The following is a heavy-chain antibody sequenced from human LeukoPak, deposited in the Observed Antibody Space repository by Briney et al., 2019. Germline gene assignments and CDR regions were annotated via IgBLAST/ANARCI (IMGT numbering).Heavy chain of an antibody. CDR2: IYSGGDT. J-gene: IGHJ4*02. V-gene: IGHV3-53*01. CDR1: GFTVSSNY. D-gene: IGHD1-7*01. CDR3: AAKVELRSNGPYFNS. Sequence: GGSLRLSCAPSGFTVSSNYMSRVRQAPGKGLEWVSVIYSGGDTLYADSVKGRFTISRDNSKNTLYLQMNSLRAEDTAVYYCAAKVELRSNGPYFNSWGQGTLVTVSS.